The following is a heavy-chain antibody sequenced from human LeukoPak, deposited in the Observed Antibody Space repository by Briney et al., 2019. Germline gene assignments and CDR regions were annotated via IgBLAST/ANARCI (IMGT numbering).Heavy chain of an antibody. V-gene: IGHV4-31*03. CDR3: AREGYSGYVGLDY. CDR2: IYYSGST. Sequence: SETLSLTCTVSGGSISSGGYYWSWIRQHPGKGLEWIGYIYYSGSTYYNPSLKSRVTISVDTSKNQFSQKLSSVTAADTAVYYCAREGYSGYVGLDYWGQGTLVTVSS. J-gene: IGHJ4*02. CDR1: GGSISSGGYY. D-gene: IGHD5-12*01.